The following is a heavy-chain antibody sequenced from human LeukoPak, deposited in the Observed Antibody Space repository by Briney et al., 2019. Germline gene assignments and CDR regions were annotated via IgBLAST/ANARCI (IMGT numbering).Heavy chain of an antibody. CDR2: IIPIFGTA. D-gene: IGHD5-18*01. V-gene: IGHV1-69*01. Sequence: ASVKVSCKASGGTFSSYAISWVRQAPGQGLEWMGGIIPIFGTANYAQKFQGRVTITADESTSTAYMELSSLRSEDTAVYYCARISQGGYSYGPMDVWGQGTTVTVSS. CDR3: ARISQGGYSYGPMDV. J-gene: IGHJ6*02. CDR1: GGTFSSYA.